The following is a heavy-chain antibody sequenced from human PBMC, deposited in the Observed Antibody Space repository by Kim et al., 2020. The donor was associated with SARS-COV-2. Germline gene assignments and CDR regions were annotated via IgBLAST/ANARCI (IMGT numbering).Heavy chain of an antibody. Sequence: GGSLRLSCAASGFTFSSYAMSWVRQAPGKGLEWVSAISGSGGSTYYADSVKGRFTISRDNSKNTLYLQMNSLRAEDTAVYYCAKCRWRSSTSCYLFDYWGQGTLVTVSS. D-gene: IGHD2-2*01. CDR2: ISGSGGST. V-gene: IGHV3-23*01. CDR1: GFTFSSYA. CDR3: AKCRWRSSTSCYLFDY. J-gene: IGHJ4*02.